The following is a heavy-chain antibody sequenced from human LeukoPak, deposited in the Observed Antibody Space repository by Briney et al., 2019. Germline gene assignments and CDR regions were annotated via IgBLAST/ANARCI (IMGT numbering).Heavy chain of an antibody. J-gene: IGHJ6*03. Sequence: PGGSLRLSCAASGFTSSSYSMNWVRQAPGKGLEWIGEINHSGSTNYNPSLKSRVTISVDTSKNQFPLKLSSVTAADTAVYYCARVERINYYYYMDVWGKGTTVTVSS. CDR2: INHSGST. CDR1: GFTSSSYS. D-gene: IGHD2/OR15-2a*01. CDR3: ARVERINYYYYMDV. V-gene: IGHV4-34*01.